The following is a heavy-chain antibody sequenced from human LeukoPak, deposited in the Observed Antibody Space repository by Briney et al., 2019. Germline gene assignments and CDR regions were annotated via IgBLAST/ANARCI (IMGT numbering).Heavy chain of an antibody. CDR3: ARQYFDWLSRPGGFDP. J-gene: IGHJ5*02. CDR2: IFYSGSA. CDR1: GGSISNNIYY. V-gene: IGHV4-39*01. D-gene: IGHD3-9*01. Sequence: PSETLSLTCSVSGGSISNNIYYWGWIRQPPGKGLEWIGTIFYSGSAYYKSSLKSRVTISVDTSKNQFSLRLSSVTAADTAVYYCARQYFDWLSRPGGFDPWGQGTLVTVSS.